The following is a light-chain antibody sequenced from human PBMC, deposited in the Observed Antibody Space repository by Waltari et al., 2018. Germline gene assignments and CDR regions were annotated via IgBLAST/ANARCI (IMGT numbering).Light chain of an antibody. CDR2: EDN. Sequence: NFMLTQPHSMSESPGKTVTISCTRSSGSIASNYVQWYQQRPGSAPTPVIYEDNQRPSXXXXXXXGSIDSSSNSASLTISGLKTEDEAEYFCQSYDSSNLIFGGGTKLTVL. V-gene: IGLV6-57*03. J-gene: IGLJ2*01. CDR3: QSYDSSNLI. CDR1: SGSIASNY.